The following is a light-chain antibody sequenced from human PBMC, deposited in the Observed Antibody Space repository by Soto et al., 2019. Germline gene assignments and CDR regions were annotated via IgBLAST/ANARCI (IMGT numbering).Light chain of an antibody. V-gene: IGLV2-14*01. CDR1: NSDIGGYNY. CDR3: SSYTRSSTLVV. Sequence: QSVLTQPASVSGSPGQSVTISCTGSNSDIGGYNYVSWYQQHPGKAPKLMIYEVSNRPSGVSSRFSGSKSGNTASLTISGLQAEDEAEYYCSSYTRSSTLVVFGGGTKLTVL. CDR2: EVS. J-gene: IGLJ2*01.